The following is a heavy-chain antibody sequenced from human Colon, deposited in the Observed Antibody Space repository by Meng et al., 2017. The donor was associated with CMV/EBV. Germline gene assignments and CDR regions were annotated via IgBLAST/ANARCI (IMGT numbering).Heavy chain of an antibody. CDR2: INPNGGTT. CDR3: ARDPYGAGSSALDY. D-gene: IGHD3-10*01. Sequence: ASVTVSCKASGYTFTNYYMHWVRQAPGHGLEWMGIINPNGGTTTYEKKFQGRVTMTRDTSTTTVYLDLSSLRSEDTAVYYCARDPYGAGSSALDYWGQGTLVTVSS. CDR1: GYTFTNYY. V-gene: IGHV1-46*01. J-gene: IGHJ4*02.